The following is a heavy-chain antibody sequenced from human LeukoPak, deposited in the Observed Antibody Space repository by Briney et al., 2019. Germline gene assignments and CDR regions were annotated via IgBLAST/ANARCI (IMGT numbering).Heavy chain of an antibody. CDR3: AKDGTFGGVIVLRYYFDY. CDR1: GFTFSSYA. J-gene: IGHJ4*02. CDR2: ISGSGGST. D-gene: IGHD3-16*02. V-gene: IGHV3-23*01. Sequence: PGASLRLSCAASGFTFSSYAMSWVRQAPGKGLEGVSAISGSGGSTYYADSVKGRFTISRDNSKNTLYLQMNSLRAEDTAVYYCAKDGTFGGVIVLRYYFDYWGQGTLVTVSS.